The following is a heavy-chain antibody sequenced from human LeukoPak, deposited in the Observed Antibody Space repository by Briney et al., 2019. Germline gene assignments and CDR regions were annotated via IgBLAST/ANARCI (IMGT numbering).Heavy chain of an antibody. D-gene: IGHD6-19*01. CDR2: IYYSGDT. V-gene: IGHV4-39*01. CDR3: AAGWYSQGEDDY. Sequence: PSETLSLTCTVSGGSITSSSHNWGWIRQPPGKGLEWIGSIYYSGDTYYNPSLKSRVTTSVDTSKSQFSLRLSSVTAADTAVYYCAAGWYSQGEDDYWGQGTLVTVSS. J-gene: IGHJ4*02. CDR1: GGSITSSSHN.